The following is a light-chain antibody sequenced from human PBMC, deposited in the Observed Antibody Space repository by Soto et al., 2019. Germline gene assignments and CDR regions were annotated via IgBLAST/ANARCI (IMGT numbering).Light chain of an antibody. J-gene: IGLJ1*01. CDR2: QVT. CDR1: SSDLAIYNY. Sequence: QSVLTQPASVSGSPGQSITISCTGTSSDLAIYNYVSWYQQQPGKAPKLMIYQVTNRPSGVSNRFSGSRSGNTASLTISGLQAEDEADYYCSSYTESSNYVFGTGTKLPVL. CDR3: SSYTESSNYV. V-gene: IGLV2-14*01.